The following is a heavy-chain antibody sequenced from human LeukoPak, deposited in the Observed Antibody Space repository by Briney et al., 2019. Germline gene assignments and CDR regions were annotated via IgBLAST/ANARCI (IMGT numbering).Heavy chain of an antibody. D-gene: IGHD3-9*01. CDR2: IKYDGSEK. J-gene: IGHJ4*02. V-gene: IGHV3-7*03. CDR3: AKDGGERYFDWSRAPLRY. Sequence: GGSLRLSCAASGFTFSNCWMRWARQARGKGLEWVADIKYDGSEKYYVDSVKGRFTISRDNANNSLYLQMNSVRVEDTALYYCAKDGGERYFDWSRAPLRYWGQGTLVTVSS. CDR1: GFTFSNCW.